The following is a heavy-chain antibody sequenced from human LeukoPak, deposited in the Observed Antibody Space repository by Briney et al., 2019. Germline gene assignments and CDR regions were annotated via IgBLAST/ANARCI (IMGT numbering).Heavy chain of an antibody. D-gene: IGHD3-22*01. CDR3: ARDPGNYYDSSGFYYG. CDR2: LPSDGSNE. V-gene: IGHV3-30*01. J-gene: IGHJ4*02. Sequence: GGSLRLSCAASGFIFSAYAMHWVRQAPGKGLEWGAVLPSDGSNEYYADSVKGRFTISRENSKNTLYLQVNSLRPEDTAVYYCARDPGNYYDSSGFYYGWGQGTLVTVSS. CDR1: GFIFSAYA.